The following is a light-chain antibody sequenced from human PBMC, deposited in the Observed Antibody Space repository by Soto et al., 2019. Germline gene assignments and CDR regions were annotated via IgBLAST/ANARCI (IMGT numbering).Light chain of an antibody. CDR1: QSVSSSY. CDR2: GAS. V-gene: IGKV3-20*01. CDR3: QQYGSSSWT. Sequence: EIGLTQSPGTLSLSPGDRATLSCSASQSVSSSYLAWYQQKPGQAPRLLIYGASSRATGIPDRFSGSGSGTDFTLTISRLEPEDFAVYYCQQYGSSSWTFGQGTKVDIK. J-gene: IGKJ1*01.